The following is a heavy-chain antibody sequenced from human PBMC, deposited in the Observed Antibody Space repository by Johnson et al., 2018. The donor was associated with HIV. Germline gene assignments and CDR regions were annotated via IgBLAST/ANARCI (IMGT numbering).Heavy chain of an antibody. Sequence: QMLLVESGGGLVQPGGSLRLSCAASGFTFSSYTMHWVRQAPGKGLEWVAVISYDGSNKYFADSVKGRFTISRDNSKNTLYLQMSSLRAEDTAVYYCARGGIIHDAFDIWGQGTMVTVSS. CDR3: ARGGIIHDAFDI. CDR1: GFTFSSYT. V-gene: IGHV3-30*04. CDR2: ISYDGSNK. J-gene: IGHJ3*02. D-gene: IGHD1-1*01.